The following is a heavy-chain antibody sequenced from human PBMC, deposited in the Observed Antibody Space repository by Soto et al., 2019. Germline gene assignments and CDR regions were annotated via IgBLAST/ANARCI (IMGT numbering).Heavy chain of an antibody. V-gene: IGHV4-59*08. CDR2: ISYSGST. D-gene: IGHD3-16*01. Sequence: QVQLQESGPGLVKPSETLSLTCTVSGASTSDYYWSWIRQPPGKGLEWIGYISYSGSTTYNPSLNRRVTLSVDTSKNHFSLKVMLRSVTAADTAVYYCAKGQGVLGPWGQGTLVTVSS. J-gene: IGHJ5*02. CDR1: GASTSDYY. CDR3: AKGQGVLGP.